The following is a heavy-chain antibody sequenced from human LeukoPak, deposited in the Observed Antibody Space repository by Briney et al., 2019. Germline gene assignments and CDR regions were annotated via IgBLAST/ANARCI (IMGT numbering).Heavy chain of an antibody. CDR3: ARDRVYYYDSSGYVYYYGMDV. D-gene: IGHD3-22*01. J-gene: IGHJ6*02. CDR2: TYYRSKWYN. V-gene: IGHV6-1*01. CDR1: GGSVSSNSAA. Sequence: SQTLSLTCAISGGSVSSNSAAWNWIRQSPSRGLEWLGRTYYRSKWYNDYAVSVKSRITINPDTSKNQFSLQLNSVTPEDTAVYYCARDRVYYYDSSGYVYYYGMDVWGQGTTVTVSS.